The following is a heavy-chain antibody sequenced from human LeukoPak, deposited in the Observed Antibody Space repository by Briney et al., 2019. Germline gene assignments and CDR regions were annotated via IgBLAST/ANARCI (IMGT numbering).Heavy chain of an antibody. CDR2: ISGSGGST. CDR3: AKDGVGASRPEYFQH. J-gene: IGHJ1*01. CDR1: GFTFSSYA. D-gene: IGHD1-26*01. Sequence: GGSLRLSCAASGFTFSSYAMSWVRQAPGKGLEWVSAISGSGGSTYYADSVKGRFTVSRDNSKSTLYLQMNSLRAEDTAIFYCAKDGVGASRPEYFQHWGQGALVTVSS. V-gene: IGHV3-23*01.